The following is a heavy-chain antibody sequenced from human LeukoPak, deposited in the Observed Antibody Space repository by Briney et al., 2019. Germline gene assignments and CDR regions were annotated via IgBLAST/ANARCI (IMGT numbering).Heavy chain of an antibody. CDR2: ISYDGSNK. D-gene: IGHD3-9*01. Sequence: GGSLRLSCAASGFTFSSYAMHWVRQAPGKGLEWVAVISYDGSNKYYADSVKGRFTISRDNSKNTLYLQMNSLRAEDTAVYYCARGLHGYYYSLTAYYRGRYYFDYWGQGTLVTVSS. J-gene: IGHJ4*02. CDR3: ARGLHGYYYSLTAYYRGRYYFDY. V-gene: IGHV3-30-3*01. CDR1: GFTFSSYA.